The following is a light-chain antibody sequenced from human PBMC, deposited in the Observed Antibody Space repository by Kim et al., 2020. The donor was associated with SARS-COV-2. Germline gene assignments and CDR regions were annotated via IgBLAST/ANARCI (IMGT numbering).Light chain of an antibody. Sequence: DIVMTQSPDSLAVPLGERATINCKSSRSVLYSSNNKNYLAWYQQKPGQPPKLLIYWASTRESGVPDRFSGSGSGTDFTLTISSLQAEDVAVYYCQQYYSTPPTFGGGTKVDIK. CDR1: RSVLYSSNNKNY. J-gene: IGKJ4*01. CDR2: WAS. V-gene: IGKV4-1*01. CDR3: QQYYSTPPT.